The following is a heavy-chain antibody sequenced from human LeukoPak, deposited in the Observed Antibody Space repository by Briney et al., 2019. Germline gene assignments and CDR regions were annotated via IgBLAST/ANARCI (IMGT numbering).Heavy chain of an antibody. CDR3: AKDWSCSSTSCYNRLIYWYFDL. D-gene: IGHD2-2*02. CDR1: GFTFSSYA. CDR2: ISGSGGST. Sequence: GGSLRLSCAASGFTFSSYAMSWVRQAPGKGLEWVSAISGSGGSTYYADSVKGRLTISRDNSKNTLYLQMNSLRAEDTAVYYCAKDWSCSSTSCYNRLIYWYFDLWGRGTLVTVSS. J-gene: IGHJ2*01. V-gene: IGHV3-23*01.